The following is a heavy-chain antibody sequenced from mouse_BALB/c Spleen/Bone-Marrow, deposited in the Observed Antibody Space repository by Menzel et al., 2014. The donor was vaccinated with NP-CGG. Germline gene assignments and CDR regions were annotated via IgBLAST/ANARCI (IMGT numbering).Heavy chain of an antibody. J-gene: IGHJ2*01. CDR3: ARDYGPNFDY. D-gene: IGHD1-2*01. CDR1: GYSFTGYT. Sequence: VQLQQSGPELVKPGASMKISCKASGYSFTGYTMNWVKQSHGKNLGWIGLINPYNGGTSYNQKFKGKATLTVDKSSSTAYMELLSLTSEDSAVYYCARDYGPNFDYWGQGTTLTVSS. V-gene: IGHV1-18*01. CDR2: INPYNGGT.